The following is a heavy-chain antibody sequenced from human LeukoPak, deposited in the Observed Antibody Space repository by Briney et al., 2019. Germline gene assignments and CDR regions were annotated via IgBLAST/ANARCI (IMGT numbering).Heavy chain of an antibody. V-gene: IGHV4-4*07. CDR1: GTSISSSY. D-gene: IGHD4-17*01. Sequence: SEALSLTCTVSGTSISSSYWSWIRQPAGRGLEWIGRIYASGSTNYNPSLKSRVTMSLDRPKNQFSLKLSSVTAADSAVYYCARGAVTREFDFWGQGTLVTVSS. CDR3: ARGAVTREFDF. CDR2: IYASGST. J-gene: IGHJ4*02.